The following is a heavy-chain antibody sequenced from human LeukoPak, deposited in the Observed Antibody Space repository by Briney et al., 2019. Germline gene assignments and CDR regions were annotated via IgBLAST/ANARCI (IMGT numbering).Heavy chain of an antibody. CDR3: ARDQNWVFDS. J-gene: IGHJ4*02. CDR2: IRNSADTM. D-gene: IGHD7-27*01. Sequence: PGGSLRLSCAASGFTFSTYPMNWVRQAPGKGLEWVSNIRNSADTMYYADSVRGRFTISRDDAKSSLYLQMNSLRAEDTAVYYCARDQNWVFDSWGQGTLVTVSS. CDR1: GFTFSTYP. V-gene: IGHV3-48*01.